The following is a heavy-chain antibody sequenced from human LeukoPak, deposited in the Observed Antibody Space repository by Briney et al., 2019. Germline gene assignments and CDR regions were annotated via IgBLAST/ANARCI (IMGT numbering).Heavy chain of an antibody. Sequence: SETLSLTCTVSGSSISSSSYYWGWLRQPPGKGLEWIGSIYYSGSTYYNPSLKSRVTISVDTSKNQFSLKLSSVTAADTAVYYCARVSYYYDPDGFDFWGQGTMVTVSS. CDR1: GSSISSSSYY. J-gene: IGHJ3*01. D-gene: IGHD3-22*01. V-gene: IGHV4-39*07. CDR3: ARVSYYYDPDGFDF. CDR2: IYYSGST.